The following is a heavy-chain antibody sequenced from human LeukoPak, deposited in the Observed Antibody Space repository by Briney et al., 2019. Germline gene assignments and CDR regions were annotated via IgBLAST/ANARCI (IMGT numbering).Heavy chain of an antibody. CDR3: ARTRGHYGLDV. CDR2: IYYSGST. Sequence: ASETLSLTCTVSGGSISSYYWSWIRQLPGKGLEWIGYIYYSGSTNYNSSLKSRVSMSVDTSKNQFSLKLYSVTAADTAVYHCARTRGHYGLDVWGQGTTVTVSS. D-gene: IGHD2-2*01. CDR1: GGSISSYY. V-gene: IGHV4-59*01. J-gene: IGHJ6*02.